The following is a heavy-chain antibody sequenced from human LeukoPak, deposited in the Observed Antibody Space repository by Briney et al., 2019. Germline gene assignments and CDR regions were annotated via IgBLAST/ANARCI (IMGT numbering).Heavy chain of an antibody. V-gene: IGHV4-4*07. CDR3: ARGRYDNLTGHLARLDV. CDR2: IFSRGTT. J-gene: IGHJ6*02. D-gene: IGHD3-9*01. CDR1: GGSMKTFY. Sequence: SETLSLTCTVSGGSMKTFYWRWIRQPAGKGLEWVGRIFSRGTTNYNPSLKSRVTVSLDTSKNQFSLKLSSVTAADTAVYYCARGRYDNLTGHLARLDVWGQGTTVIVSS.